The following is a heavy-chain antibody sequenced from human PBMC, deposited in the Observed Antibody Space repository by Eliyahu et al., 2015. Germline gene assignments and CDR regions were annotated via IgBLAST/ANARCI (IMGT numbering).Heavy chain of an antibody. J-gene: IGHJ2*01. CDR1: GGSISXXXYX. V-gene: IGHV4-30-4*01. CDR2: IYYSGST. Sequence: QVQLQESGPGLVKPSQTLSLTCTVXGGSISXXXYXWXWXRQPPGKGLEWIGYIYYSGSTYYNPSLKSRVTISVDTSKNQFSLKLSSVTAADTAVYYCARGGVYCGGDCYPSVFYWYFDLWGRGTLVTVSS. CDR3: ARGGVYCGGDCYPSVFYWYFDL. D-gene: IGHD2-21*02.